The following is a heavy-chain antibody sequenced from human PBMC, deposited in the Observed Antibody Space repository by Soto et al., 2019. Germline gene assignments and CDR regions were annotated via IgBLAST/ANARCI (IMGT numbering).Heavy chain of an antibody. CDR2: IFTTGTTM. Sequence: PGGSLRLSCVASGFTFSSYSIVWVRQAPGKGLEWVSYIFTTGTTMYYADSVKGRFTVSRDNAKNSVFLLLNSLRAEDTAAYYCARDKDWAFDDWGQGTLVTVAS. V-gene: IGHV3-48*03. D-gene: IGHD3-9*01. CDR3: ARDKDWAFDD. CDR1: GFTFSSYS. J-gene: IGHJ4*02.